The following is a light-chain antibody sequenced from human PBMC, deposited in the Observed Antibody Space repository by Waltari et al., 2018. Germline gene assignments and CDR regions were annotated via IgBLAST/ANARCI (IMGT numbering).Light chain of an antibody. CDR2: KNV. CDR1: RSNIGSNY. V-gene: IGLV1-47*01. Sequence: QSALTQPPSASGTPGQGVTIYCSGSRSNIGSNYVYWYQQVSGVAPKLLMFKNVQRPSGVPDRFSGSRSGASASLAISGLRSEDEGDYSCAVWDDVLSSWVFGGGTKLTVL. J-gene: IGLJ3*02. CDR3: AVWDDVLSSWV.